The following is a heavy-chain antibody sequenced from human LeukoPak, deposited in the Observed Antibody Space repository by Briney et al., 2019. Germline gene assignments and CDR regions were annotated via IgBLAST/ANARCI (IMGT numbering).Heavy chain of an antibody. V-gene: IGHV4-59*12. CDR2: IYYSGTT. CDR3: ARASSGQFYYFDY. J-gene: IGHJ4*02. D-gene: IGHD6-19*01. Sequence: SETLSLTCTVSGGSISSDYWSWIRQSPGKGLEWIGYIYYSGTTSYNPSLKSRVTISLDTSKNQFSLKLSSVTAADTAVYYCARASSGQFYYFDYWGQGTLVTVSS. CDR1: GGSISSDY.